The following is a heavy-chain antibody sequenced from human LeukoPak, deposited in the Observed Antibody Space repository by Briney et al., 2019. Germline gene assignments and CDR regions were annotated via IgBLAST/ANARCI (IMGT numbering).Heavy chain of an antibody. D-gene: IGHD2-15*01. CDR2: TYYRSKWYY. V-gene: IGHV6-1*01. J-gene: IGHJ4*02. Sequence: SQTLSLTCAISGDSVSSNSAAWNWIRQSPSGGLEWLGRTYYRSKWYYDYALSVKSRSTINPDTSENQFSLQLDSVTPDDTAVYYCARDGTWRLDYWGQGILVTVSS. CDR1: GDSVSSNSAA. CDR3: ARDGTWRLDY.